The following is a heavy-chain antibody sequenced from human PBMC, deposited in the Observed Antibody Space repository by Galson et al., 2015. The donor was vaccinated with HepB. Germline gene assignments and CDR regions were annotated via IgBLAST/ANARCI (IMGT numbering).Heavy chain of an antibody. J-gene: IGHJ6*02. Sequence: SLRLSCAASGFTVSSNYMSWVRQAPGKGLEWVSVIYSGGSTYYADSVKGRFTISRDNSKNTLYLQMNSLRAEDTAVYYCAGDKTIFGVVTVYGMDVWGQGTTVTVSS. CDR1: GFTVSSNY. D-gene: IGHD3-3*01. V-gene: IGHV3-66*01. CDR2: IYSGGST. CDR3: AGDKTIFGVVTVYGMDV.